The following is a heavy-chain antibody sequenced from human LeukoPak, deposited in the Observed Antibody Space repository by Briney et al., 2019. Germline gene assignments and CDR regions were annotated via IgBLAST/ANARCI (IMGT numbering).Heavy chain of an antibody. V-gene: IGHV1-46*01. D-gene: IGHD6-13*01. CDR3: ARGIATAGYDY. J-gene: IGHJ4*02. Sequence: ASVKVSCKTSGYTVTSYYLRWVRQAPGQGLEWMGIINPRGGTTSFAQKFQGRVTMTRDTSTSTVYMDLSSLRSDDTAVYYCARGIATAGYDYWGQGTLVTVSS. CDR2: INPRGGTT. CDR1: GYTVTSYY.